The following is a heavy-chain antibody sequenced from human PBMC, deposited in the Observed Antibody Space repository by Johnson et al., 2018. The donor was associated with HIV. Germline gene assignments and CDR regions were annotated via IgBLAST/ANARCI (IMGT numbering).Heavy chain of an antibody. V-gene: IGHV3-30-3*01. CDR2: ISYDGSNK. CDR1: GFTVSSNY. Sequence: QVQLVESGGGLIQPGGSLRLSCAASGFTVSSNYMSWVRQAPGKGLEWVAVISYDGSNKYYADSVKGRFTISRDNSKNTLYLQMNSLRAEETAVYYCARDKGHAFDIWGQGTMVTVSS. CDR3: ARDKGHAFDI. J-gene: IGHJ3*02.